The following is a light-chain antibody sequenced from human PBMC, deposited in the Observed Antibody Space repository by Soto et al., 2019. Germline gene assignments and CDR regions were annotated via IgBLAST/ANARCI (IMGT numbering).Light chain of an antibody. CDR3: PPYASSVT. CDR1: QSFSSTF. Sequence: EILLTQSPGSLSLSPGDRATLSCRASQSFSSTFFSWYQQKPGQDPRLLIYGASIRATGIPDRFSGSGSGTDYTLTISKLDPEDFAVYYSPPYASSVTFGQGTQVEIK. J-gene: IGKJ1*01. CDR2: GAS. V-gene: IGKV3-20*01.